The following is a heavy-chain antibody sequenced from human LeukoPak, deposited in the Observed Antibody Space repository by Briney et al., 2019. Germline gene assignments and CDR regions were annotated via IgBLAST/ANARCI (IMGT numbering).Heavy chain of an antibody. V-gene: IGHV1-24*01. Sequence: ASVKVSCKVSGYTLTELSMHWVRQAPGKGLEWMGGFDPEDGETIYAQKFQGRVTMTEDTSTDTAYMELSSLRSEDTAVYYCATVYSGSYQDAFDIWGQGTMVTVSS. CDR3: ATVYSGSYQDAFDI. D-gene: IGHD1-26*01. CDR2: FDPEDGET. CDR1: GYTLTELS. J-gene: IGHJ3*02.